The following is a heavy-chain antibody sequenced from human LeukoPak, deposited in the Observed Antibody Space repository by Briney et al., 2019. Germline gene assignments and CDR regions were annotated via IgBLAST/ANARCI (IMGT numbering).Heavy chain of an antibody. J-gene: IGHJ4*02. Sequence: GASVKVSCKASGGTFSSYAISWVRQAPGQGLEWMGWISAYNGNTNYAQKLQGRVTMTTDTSTSTAYMELRSLRSDDTAVYYCAREYDYGDLYFDYWGQGTLVTVSS. CDR1: GGTFSSYA. CDR3: AREYDYGDLYFDY. V-gene: IGHV1-18*01. D-gene: IGHD4-17*01. CDR2: ISAYNGNT.